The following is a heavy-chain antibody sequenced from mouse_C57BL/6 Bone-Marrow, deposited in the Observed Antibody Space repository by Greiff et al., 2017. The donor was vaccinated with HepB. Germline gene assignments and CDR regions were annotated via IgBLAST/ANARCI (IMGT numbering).Heavy chain of an antibody. CDR1: GFTFSDFY. CDR3: ARDARDDLYAMDY. D-gene: IGHD2-3*01. CDR2: SRNKANDYTT. V-gene: IGHV7-1*01. Sequence: EVKLMESGGGLVQSGRSLRLSCATSGFTFSDFYMEWVRQAPGKGLEWIAASRNKANDYTTEYSASVKGRFIVSRDTSQSILYLQMNALRAEDTAIYYCARDARDDLYAMDYWGQGTSVTVSS. J-gene: IGHJ4*01.